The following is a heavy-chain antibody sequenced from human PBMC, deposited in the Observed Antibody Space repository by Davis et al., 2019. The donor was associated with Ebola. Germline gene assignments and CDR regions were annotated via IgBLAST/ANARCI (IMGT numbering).Heavy chain of an antibody. V-gene: IGHV1-8*02. J-gene: IGHJ4*02. CDR1: GYSFTTYG. Sequence: ASVKVSCKASGYSFTTYGMNWVRQAPGQGLEWMGWMNPNSGNTGYAQKFQGKVTMTRDTSTSTAYLDLSSLRSEDTAVYYCARGRDSSGAFHSWGQGTLVTVSS. D-gene: IGHD3-22*01. CDR2: MNPNSGNT. CDR3: ARGRDSSGAFHS.